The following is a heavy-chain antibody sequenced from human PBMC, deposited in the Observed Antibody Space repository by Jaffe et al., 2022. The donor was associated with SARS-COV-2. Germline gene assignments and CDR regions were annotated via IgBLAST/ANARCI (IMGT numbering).Heavy chain of an antibody. CDR2: ISGSGVST. CDR3: AKAPLYYDSIKPLYYFDY. V-gene: IGHV3-23*01. D-gene: IGHD3-22*01. CDR1: GITFSTYA. Sequence: EVQLLESGGGLVQPGGSQRLSCAASGITFSTYAMSWVRQAPGKGLEWVSAISGSGVSTYYADSVKGRFTISRDNSKNTLYLQMNSLRGEDTAVYHCAKAPLYYDSIKPLYYFDYWGQGTLVTVSS. J-gene: IGHJ4*02.